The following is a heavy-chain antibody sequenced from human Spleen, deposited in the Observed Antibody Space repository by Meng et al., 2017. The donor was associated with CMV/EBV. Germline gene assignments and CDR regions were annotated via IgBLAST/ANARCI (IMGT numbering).Heavy chain of an antibody. V-gene: IGHV3-30*02. CDR2: IRYDGSNK. D-gene: IGHD2-15*01. Sequence: LPCAASGFTFSSYGLHWVRQAPGKGLEWVAFIRYDGSNKYYADSVKGRFTISRDNSKNTLYLQMNSLRAEDTAVYYCAKREGLYFDLWGRGTLVTVSS. CDR1: GFTFSSYG. J-gene: IGHJ2*01. CDR3: AKREGLYFDL.